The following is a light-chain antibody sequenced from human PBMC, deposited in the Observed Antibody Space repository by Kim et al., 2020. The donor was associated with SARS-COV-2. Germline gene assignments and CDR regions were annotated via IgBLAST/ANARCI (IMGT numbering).Light chain of an antibody. CDR2: DVA. CDR1: TSDVGGYNY. Sequence: QSALTQPASVSGSPGQSITITCTGTTSDVGGYNYVSWYQQHPGKAPKLIIYDVANRPSGVSNRFSGSKSGNTASLTISGVQAEDEADYYCTSYTSINTRVFGGGTQLTVL. J-gene: IGLJ3*02. V-gene: IGLV2-14*03. CDR3: TSYTSINTRV.